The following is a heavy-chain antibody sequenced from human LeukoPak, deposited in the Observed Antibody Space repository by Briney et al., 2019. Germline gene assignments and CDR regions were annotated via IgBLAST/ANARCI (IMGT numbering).Heavy chain of an antibody. CDR1: GYTFTGYY. CDR2: INPNSGGT. D-gene: IGHD2-15*01. Sequence: GASVKVSCKASGYTFTGYYMHWVRQAPGQGLEWMGWINPNSGGTNYAQKSQGRVTMTRDTSISTAYMELSRLRSDDTAVYYCARRVRDIVVVVAASSYWFDPWGQGTLVTVSS. J-gene: IGHJ5*02. V-gene: IGHV1-2*02. CDR3: ARRVRDIVVVVAASSYWFDP.